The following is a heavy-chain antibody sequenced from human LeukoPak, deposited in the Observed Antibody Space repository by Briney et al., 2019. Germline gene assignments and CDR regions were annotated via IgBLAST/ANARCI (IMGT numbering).Heavy chain of an antibody. V-gene: IGHV3-66*01. CDR3: ARRKVVSAYYYGMDV. D-gene: IGHD2-2*01. Sequence: GGSLRLSCAASGVTVNSQYMSWVRQAPGKGLEWVAVIYTGGTTHYADSVKGRFTISRDNAKNTLYLQMNSLRAEDTAVYYCARRKVVSAYYYGMDVWGQGTTVTVSS. CDR1: GVTVNSQY. CDR2: IYTGGTT. J-gene: IGHJ6*02.